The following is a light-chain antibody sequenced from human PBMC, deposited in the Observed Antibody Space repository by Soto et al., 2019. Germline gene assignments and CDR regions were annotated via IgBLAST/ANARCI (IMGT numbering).Light chain of an antibody. Sequence: QSALTQPASVSGSPGQSITISCTGTSSDVGGYNYVSWYQQHPGKAPKLMIYDVSSRPSGVSNRFSGSKSGNTASLTISGLQAEDEADYYCSSYTSSGTLVVFGGGTKVTV. J-gene: IGLJ2*01. V-gene: IGLV2-14*01. CDR2: DVS. CDR3: SSYTSSGTLVV. CDR1: SSDVGGYNY.